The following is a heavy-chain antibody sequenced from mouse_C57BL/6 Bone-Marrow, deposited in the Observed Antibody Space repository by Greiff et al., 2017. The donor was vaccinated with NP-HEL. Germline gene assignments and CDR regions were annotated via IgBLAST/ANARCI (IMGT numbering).Heavy chain of an antibody. V-gene: IGHV1-78*01. Sequence: LQESDAELVKPGASVKISCKVSGYTFTDHTIHWMKQRPEQGLAWIGYIYPRDGSTKYNEKFKGKATLTADKSSSTAYMQLNSLTSEDSAVYFGAREAYGPPVDYGGQGTTLTVSS. D-gene: IGHD2-10*02. J-gene: IGHJ2*01. CDR1: GYTFTDHT. CDR2: IYPRDGST. CDR3: AREAYGPPVDY.